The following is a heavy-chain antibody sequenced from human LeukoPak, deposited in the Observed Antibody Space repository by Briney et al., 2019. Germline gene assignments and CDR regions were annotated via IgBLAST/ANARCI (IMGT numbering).Heavy chain of an antibody. D-gene: IGHD4-17*01. J-gene: IGHJ4*02. CDR3: ASFYGDYEYYFDY. Sequence: SETLSLTCTVSGGSISDYYWSWIRQSPGKGLEWIGYIYHSGSTYYNPSLKSRVTISVDRSKNQFSLKLSSVTAADTAVYYCASFYGDYEYYFDYWGQGTLVTVSS. V-gene: IGHV4-30-2*06. CDR2: IYHSGST. CDR1: GGSISDYY.